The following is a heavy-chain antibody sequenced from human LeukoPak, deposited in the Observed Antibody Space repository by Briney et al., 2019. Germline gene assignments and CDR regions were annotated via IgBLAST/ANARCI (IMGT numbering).Heavy chain of an antibody. CDR1: GGSISSGDYY. CDR2: IYYRGST. D-gene: IGHD2-21*01. CDR3: ARSGLGDISETYCGGDCFPFDY. V-gene: IGHV4-30-4*08. J-gene: IGHJ4*02. Sequence: SETLSLTCTVSGGSISSGDYYWSWIRQPPGKGLEWIGYIYYRGSTYYNPSLKSRVTISVDTSKNQFSLKLSSVTAADTAVYYCARSGLGDISETYCGGDCFPFDYWGQGTLVTVSS.